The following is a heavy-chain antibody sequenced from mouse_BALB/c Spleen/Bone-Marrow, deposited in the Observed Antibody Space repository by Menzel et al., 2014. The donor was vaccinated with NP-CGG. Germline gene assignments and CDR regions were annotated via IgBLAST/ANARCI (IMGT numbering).Heavy chain of an antibody. CDR3: NRYDWYFDV. CDR2: IDPENGDT. V-gene: IGHV14-4*02. D-gene: IGHD2-14*01. CDR1: GFNIKDYY. J-gene: IGHJ1*01. Sequence: VQLQQSGAELVRSGASVKLSCTASGFNIKDYYMHWVNQRPEQGLEWIGWIDPENGDTEYAPKFQGKATMTADTSSNTAYLQLSSLTSEDTAVYYCNRYDWYFDVWGAGTTVTVSS.